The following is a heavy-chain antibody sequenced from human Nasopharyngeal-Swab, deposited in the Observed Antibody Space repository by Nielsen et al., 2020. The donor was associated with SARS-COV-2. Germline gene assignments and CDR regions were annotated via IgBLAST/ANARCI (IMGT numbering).Heavy chain of an antibody. CDR3: ARDRTYYYDSSGPYGMDV. J-gene: IGHJ6*02. V-gene: IGHV3-33*01. CDR1: GFTFSSYG. D-gene: IGHD3-22*01. CDR2: IWYDGSNK. Sequence: LKISCAASGFTFSSYGMHWVRQAPGKGLEWVAVIWYDGSNKYYADSVKGRFTISRDNSKNTLYLQMNSLRAEDTAVYYCARDRTYYYDSSGPYGMDVWGQGTTVTVSS.